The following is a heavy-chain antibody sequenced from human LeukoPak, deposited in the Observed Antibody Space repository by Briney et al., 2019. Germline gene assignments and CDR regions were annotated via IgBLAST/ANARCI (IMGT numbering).Heavy chain of an antibody. CDR3: VKDRVGNSYLFDS. CDR1: GFTFSTYA. D-gene: IGHD1-26*01. V-gene: IGHV3-23*01. CDR2: IRNSGDST. Sequence: GGSLSLSCAASGFTFSTYAMSWVSQAPGEGLQWVSGIRNSGDSTYYLDSMKGRFTISRDDSKNPLHLQMSSLRAEDTALYYCVKDRVGNSYLFDSWGLGTLVTVSS. J-gene: IGHJ4*02.